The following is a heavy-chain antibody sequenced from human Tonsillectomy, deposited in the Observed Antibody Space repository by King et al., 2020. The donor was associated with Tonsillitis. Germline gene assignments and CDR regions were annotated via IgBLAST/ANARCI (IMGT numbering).Heavy chain of an antibody. D-gene: IGHD4-17*01. V-gene: IGHV3-30-3*01. CDR3: ARENYGEQYFDC. CDR1: GFTFRNYA. Sequence: VQLVESGGGVVQPGRSLRLSCAASGFTFRNYAMHWVRQAPGKGLEWVAVISYDGSSIFYANSVKGRFTILRDNSKNTLYLQMNSLGAEDTAVYYCARENYGEQYFDCWGQGTLVTVSS. CDR2: ISYDGSSI. J-gene: IGHJ4*02.